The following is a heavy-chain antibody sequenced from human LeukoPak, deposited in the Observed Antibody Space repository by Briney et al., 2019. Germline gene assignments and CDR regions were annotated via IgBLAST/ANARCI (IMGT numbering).Heavy chain of an antibody. D-gene: IGHD1-26*01. V-gene: IGHV1-2*02. Sequence: GASVKVSCKASGYTFNGYYMPWVRQATGQGLEWMGWINPNSGGTNYAQKFQGRVTMTRDTSISTDYMELSRLRSDDTAVYYCARDGDSGSYLEGYWGQGTLVTVSS. J-gene: IGHJ4*02. CDR3: ARDGDSGSYLEGY. CDR2: INPNSGGT. CDR1: GYTFNGYY.